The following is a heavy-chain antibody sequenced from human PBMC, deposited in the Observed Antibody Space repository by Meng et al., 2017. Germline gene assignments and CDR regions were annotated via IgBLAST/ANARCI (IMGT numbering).Heavy chain of an antibody. V-gene: IGHV1-46*01. J-gene: IGHJ4*02. Sequence: ASVKVSCKASGYTFTSYYMHWVRQAPGQGLGWMGIINPSGGSTSYAQKFQGRVTMTRDTSTSTVYRELSSLRSEDTDVYYCARDKKKTYYYDSSLDYWGQGTLVTVSS. CDR2: INPSGGST. CDR3: ARDKKKTYYYDSSLDY. D-gene: IGHD3-22*01. CDR1: GYTFTSYY.